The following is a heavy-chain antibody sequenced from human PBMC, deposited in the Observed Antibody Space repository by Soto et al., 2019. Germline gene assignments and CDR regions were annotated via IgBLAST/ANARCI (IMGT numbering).Heavy chain of an antibody. Sequence: PGGSLRLSCAASGFTFSSYAMSWVRQAPGKGLEWVSAISGSGGSTYYADSVKGRFTISRDNSKNTLYLQMNSLRAEDTAVYYGYALRWELYPTFDYWGQGTLVTVSS. CDR3: YALRWELYPTFDY. J-gene: IGHJ4*02. CDR1: GFTFSSYA. D-gene: IGHD1-26*01. V-gene: IGHV3-23*01. CDR2: ISGSGGST.